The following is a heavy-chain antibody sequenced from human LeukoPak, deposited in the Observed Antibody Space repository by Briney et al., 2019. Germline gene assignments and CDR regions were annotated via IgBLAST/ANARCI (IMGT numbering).Heavy chain of an antibody. CDR2: ISYDGSNK. V-gene: IGHV3-30*04. CDR3: ARDLGVAARSGYYGMDV. D-gene: IGHD2-15*01. Sequence: GGSLRLSCAASGFTFSSYAMHWVRQAPGKGLEWVAVISYDGSNKYYADSVKGRFTISRDNAKNSLYLQMNSLRDEDTAVYYCARDLGVAARSGYYGMDVWGQGTTVTVSS. CDR1: GFTFSSYA. J-gene: IGHJ6*02.